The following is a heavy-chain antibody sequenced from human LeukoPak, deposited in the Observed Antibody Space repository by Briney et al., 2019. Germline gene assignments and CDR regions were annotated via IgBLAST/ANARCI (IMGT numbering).Heavy chain of an antibody. V-gene: IGHV3-23*01. J-gene: IGHJ3*02. CDR1: GFTFSSYA. Sequence: SGVSLRLSCAASGFTFSSYAMSWVRQAPGKGLEWVSAISGSGGSTYYADSVKGRFTISRDNSKNTLYLQMNSLRAEDTAVYYCAKYYYDSSGTIPDAFDIWGQGTMVTVSS. D-gene: IGHD3-22*01. CDR2: ISGSGGST. CDR3: AKYYYDSSGTIPDAFDI.